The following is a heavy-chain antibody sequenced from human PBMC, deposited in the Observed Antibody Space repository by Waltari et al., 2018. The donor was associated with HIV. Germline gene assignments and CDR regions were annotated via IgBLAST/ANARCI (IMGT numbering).Heavy chain of an antibody. Sequence: QVQLVESGGGVVQPGGSLSLSCAASGFTFSAYGMPWVRQAPGKGLEWVAFIRYDGGNKYYADSVKGRFTISRDNSKNTLYLQMNSLRDEDTAVYYCAKDPPAYCSGDCYSDYWGQGTLVTVSS. D-gene: IGHD2-21*02. J-gene: IGHJ4*02. CDR2: IRYDGGNK. CDR1: GFTFSAYG. CDR3: AKDPPAYCSGDCYSDY. V-gene: IGHV3-30*02.